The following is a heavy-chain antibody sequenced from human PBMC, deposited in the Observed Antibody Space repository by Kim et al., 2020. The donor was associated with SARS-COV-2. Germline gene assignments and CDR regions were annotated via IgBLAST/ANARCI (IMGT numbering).Heavy chain of an antibody. V-gene: IGHV1-2*02. CDR1: GYTFTGYY. J-gene: IGHJ4*02. Sequence: ASVKVSCKASGYTFTGYYMHWVRQAPGQGLEWMGWINPNSGGTNYAQKFQGRVTMTRDTSISTAYMELSRLRSDDTAVYYCARGPLSLSTVTTSGSDYWGQGTLVTVSS. CDR3: ARGPLSLSTVTTSGSDY. CDR2: INPNSGGT. D-gene: IGHD4-17*01.